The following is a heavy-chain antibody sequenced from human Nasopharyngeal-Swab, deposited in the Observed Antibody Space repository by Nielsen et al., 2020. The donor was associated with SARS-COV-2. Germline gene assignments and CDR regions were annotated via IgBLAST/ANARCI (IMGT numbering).Heavy chain of an antibody. D-gene: IGHD1-26*01. CDR3: ARVLGDYGDS. V-gene: IGHV3-30-3*01. Sequence: GGSLRLSCVASGFTFSSFWMHWVRQAPGKGLEWVAVISYDGSNKYYADSVKGRFTISRDNSKNTLYLQMNSLRAEDTAVYYCARVLGDYGDSWGQGTLVTVSS. J-gene: IGHJ4*02. CDR2: ISYDGSNK. CDR1: GFTFSSFW.